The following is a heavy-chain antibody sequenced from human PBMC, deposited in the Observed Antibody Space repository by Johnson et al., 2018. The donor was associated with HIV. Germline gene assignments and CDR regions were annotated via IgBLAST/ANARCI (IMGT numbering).Heavy chain of an antibody. CDR1: GFTFSSYA. J-gene: IGHJ3*02. CDR3: ARDSIPYVVVTLGAFDI. CDR2: IYSGGST. Sequence: VQLVESGGGVVQPGRSLRLSCAASGFTFSSYAMSWVRQAPGKGLEWVSVIYSGGSTYYANSVKGRFTISRDNSKNTLYLQLGSLRAEDMAVYYCARDSIPYVVVTLGAFDIWAQGTMVTVSS. D-gene: IGHD3-22*01. V-gene: IGHV3-66*01.